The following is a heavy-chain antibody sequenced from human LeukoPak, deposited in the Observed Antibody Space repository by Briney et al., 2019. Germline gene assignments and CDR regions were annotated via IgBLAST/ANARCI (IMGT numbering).Heavy chain of an antibody. CDR2: IKQDGSQK. V-gene: IGHV3-7*01. CDR1: GFTFNTYT. J-gene: IGHJ4*02. CDR3: ARIGYSSSCTDY. D-gene: IGHD2-2*01. Sequence: GGSLRLSCAASGFTFNTYTMNWVRQAPGKGLEWVANIKQDGSQKYYVDSVKGRFTISRDNAKNSVYLQMNSPRAGDTAVYYCARIGYSSSCTDYWGQGTLVTVSS.